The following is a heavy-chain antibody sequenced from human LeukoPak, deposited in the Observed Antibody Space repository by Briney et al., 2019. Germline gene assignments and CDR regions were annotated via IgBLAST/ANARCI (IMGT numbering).Heavy chain of an antibody. CDR1: GFTFSSYG. V-gene: IGHV3-33*01. CDR3: ARGEMGKIGAYYYGMDV. J-gene: IGHJ6*02. Sequence: GRSLRLSCAASGFTFSSYGMHWVRQAPGKGLEWVAVIWYDGSNKYYADSVKGRFTISRDNSKNTLYLQMNSLRAEDTAVYYCARGEMGKIGAYYYGMDVWGQGTTVTVSS. D-gene: IGHD5-24*01. CDR2: IWYDGSNK.